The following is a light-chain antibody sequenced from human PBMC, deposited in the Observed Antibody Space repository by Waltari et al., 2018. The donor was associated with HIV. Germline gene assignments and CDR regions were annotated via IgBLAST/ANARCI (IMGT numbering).Light chain of an antibody. CDR1: TSAVSAYNY. V-gene: IGLV2-11*01. CDR2: DVS. Sequence: QSALTQPRSVSGSPGQSVTISCTGTTSAVSAYNYFPWYQQNPGKAPKLVIYDVSKRPSGVPDRFSGSKSGNTATLTISGVQADDEAIYYCCSYAGTDEVVFGGGTKLTVL. J-gene: IGLJ2*01. CDR3: CSYAGTDEVV.